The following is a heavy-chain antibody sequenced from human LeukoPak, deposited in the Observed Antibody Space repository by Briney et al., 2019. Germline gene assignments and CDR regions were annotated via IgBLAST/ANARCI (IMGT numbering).Heavy chain of an antibody. CDR3: AKDHAQTTIVVVPAAKDY. V-gene: IGHV3-23*01. CDR2: ISGSGGST. J-gene: IGHJ4*02. CDR1: GLTFSSYA. D-gene: IGHD2-2*01. Sequence: QAGGSLRLSCAASGLTFSSYAMSWVRQAPGKGLEWVSAISGSGGSTYYADSVKGRFTISRDNSKNTLYLQMNSLRAEDTAVYYCAKDHAQTTIVVVPAAKDYWGQGTLVTVSS.